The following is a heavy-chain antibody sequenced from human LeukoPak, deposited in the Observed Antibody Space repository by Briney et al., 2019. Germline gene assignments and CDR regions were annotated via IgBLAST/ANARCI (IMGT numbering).Heavy chain of an antibody. V-gene: IGHV4-4*07. CDR3: ARDYYDSSGYYFDY. CDR1: GGSISSYY. D-gene: IGHD3-22*01. Sequence: SETLSLTCTVSGGSISSYYWSWIRQPAGKGLEWIGRIYTSGSTYYNPSLKSRVTISVDTSKNQFSLKLSSVTAADTAVYYCARDYYDSSGYYFDYWGQGTLVTVSS. CDR2: IYTSGST. J-gene: IGHJ4*02.